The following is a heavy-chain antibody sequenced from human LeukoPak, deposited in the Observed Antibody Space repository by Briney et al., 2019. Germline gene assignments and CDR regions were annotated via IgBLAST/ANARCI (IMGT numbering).Heavy chain of an antibody. Sequence: SETLSLTCTVSGGSISSSSYYCGWIRQPPGKGLEWIGSIYYSGSTYYNPSLKSRVTISVDTSKNQFSLKLSSVTAADTAVYYCARGHDYYDSSGYYDYWGQGTLVTVSS. J-gene: IGHJ4*02. CDR2: IYYSGST. D-gene: IGHD3-22*01. CDR1: GGSISSSSYY. V-gene: IGHV4-39*07. CDR3: ARGHDYYDSSGYYDY.